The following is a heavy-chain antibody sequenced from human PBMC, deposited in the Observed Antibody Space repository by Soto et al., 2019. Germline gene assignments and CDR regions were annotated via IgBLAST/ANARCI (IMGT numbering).Heavy chain of an antibody. Sequence: EVQLLESGGGLVQPGGSLRLSCAASGFTFSSYAMSWVRQAPGKGLEWVSAISGSGGSTYYADSVKGRFTISRDNSKNTLYLQMNSLRAEDTAVYYCAKEPTASIATKYYFDYWGQGTLVTVSS. D-gene: IGHD6-6*01. CDR3: AKEPTASIATKYYFDY. CDR1: GFTFSSYA. J-gene: IGHJ4*02. CDR2: ISGSGGST. V-gene: IGHV3-23*01.